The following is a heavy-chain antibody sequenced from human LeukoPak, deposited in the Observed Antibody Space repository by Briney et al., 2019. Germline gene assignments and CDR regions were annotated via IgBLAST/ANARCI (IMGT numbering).Heavy chain of an antibody. V-gene: IGHV1-24*01. J-gene: IGHJ3*02. Sequence: ASVKVSCNVSGYTLTELSMHWVRQAPGKGLEWMGGFDPEDGETIYAQKFQGRVTMTEDTSTDTAYMELSSLRSEDTAVYYCATLPITMIVVVTASGDAFDIWGQGTMVTVSS. CDR2: FDPEDGET. CDR3: ATLPITMIVVVTASGDAFDI. D-gene: IGHD3-22*01. CDR1: GYTLTELS.